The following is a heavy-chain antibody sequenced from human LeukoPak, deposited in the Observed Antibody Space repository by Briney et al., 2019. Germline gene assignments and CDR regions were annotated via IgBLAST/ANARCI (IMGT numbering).Heavy chain of an antibody. CDR2: IKQDGSEK. J-gene: IGHJ4*02. Sequence: PGGSLRLSCAASRFTFSSYWMSWVRQAPGKGLEWVANIKQDGSEKYYVDSVKGRFTISRDNAKNSLYLQMNSLRAEDTAVYYCARHIAVAGTGGDHWGQGTLVTVSS. CDR3: ARHIAVAGTGGDH. D-gene: IGHD6-19*01. V-gene: IGHV3-7*01. CDR1: RFTFSSYW.